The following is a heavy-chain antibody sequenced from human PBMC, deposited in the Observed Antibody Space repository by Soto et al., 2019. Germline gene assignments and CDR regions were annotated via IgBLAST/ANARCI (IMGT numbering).Heavy chain of an antibody. V-gene: IGHV3-23*01. CDR3: AKLATGPSYDFWSGYLYYFDY. D-gene: IGHD3-3*01. J-gene: IGHJ4*02. Sequence: EVQLLESGGGLVQPGGSLRLSCAASGFTFSSYAMSWVRQAPGKGLEWVSAISGSGGSTYYADSVKGRFTISRDNSKNTLYLQMNSLRAEDTAVYYCAKLATGPSYDFWSGYLYYFDYWGQGTLVTVSS. CDR2: ISGSGGST. CDR1: GFTFSSYA.